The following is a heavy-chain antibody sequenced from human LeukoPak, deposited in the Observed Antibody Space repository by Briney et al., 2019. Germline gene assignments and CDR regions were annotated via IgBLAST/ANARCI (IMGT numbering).Heavy chain of an antibody. V-gene: IGHV4-61*02. J-gene: IGHJ4*02. CDR1: GGSISSGSYY. CDR2: IYTSGST. Sequence: SETLSLTCTVSGGSISSGSYYWSWIRQPAGKGLEWIGRIYTSGSTNYNPSLKSRVTISVDTSKNQFSMKLSYVTAADAAVYYCARGYGTEQQLVKWGQGTLVTVSS. D-gene: IGHD6-13*01. CDR3: ARGYGTEQQLVK.